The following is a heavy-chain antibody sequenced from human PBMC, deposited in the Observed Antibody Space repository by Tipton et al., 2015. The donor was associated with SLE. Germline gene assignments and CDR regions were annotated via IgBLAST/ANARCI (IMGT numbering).Heavy chain of an antibody. J-gene: IGHJ4*01. Sequence: TLSLTCTVSGGSISSRDYFWGWIRQPPGKGLEWIGCVTYRGATYTRTFYNPSLKSRVTISVDTPGMRLSLTVNSLTAAYTAMYHCGTLGWGHDYWGQGTLVTVSS. D-gene: IGHD3-16*01. CDR2: VTYRGATYTRT. V-gene: IGHV4-39*07. CDR3: GTLGWGHDY. CDR1: GGSISSRDYF.